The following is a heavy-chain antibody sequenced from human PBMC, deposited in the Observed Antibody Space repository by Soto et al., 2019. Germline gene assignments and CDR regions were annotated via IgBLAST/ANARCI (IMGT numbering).Heavy chain of an antibody. J-gene: IGHJ6*02. CDR1: GFTFSSYA. V-gene: IGHV3-30-3*01. CDR3: ARDLIPAAMYYYYGMDV. CDR2: ISYDGSNK. Sequence: GSLRLSCAASGFTFSSYAMHWVRQAPGKGLEWVAVISYDGSNKYYADSVKGRFTISRDNSKNTLYLQMNSLRAEDTAVYYCARDLIPAAMYYYYGMDVWGQGTTVTVSS. D-gene: IGHD2-2*01.